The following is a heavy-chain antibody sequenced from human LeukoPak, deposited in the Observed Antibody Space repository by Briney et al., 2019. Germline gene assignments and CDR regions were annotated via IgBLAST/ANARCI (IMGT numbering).Heavy chain of an antibody. J-gene: IGHJ4*02. D-gene: IGHD1-26*01. V-gene: IGHV3-20*04. CDR2: INWNGGST. CDR3: ARGRSGSYQEGFDY. Sequence: GGSLRLSCAASGFTFDDYGMSWVRQAPGKGLEWVSGINWNGGSTGYADSVKGRFTISRDNAKNSLYLQMNSLRAEDTALYYCARGRSGSYQEGFDYWGLGTLVTVSS. CDR1: GFTFDDYG.